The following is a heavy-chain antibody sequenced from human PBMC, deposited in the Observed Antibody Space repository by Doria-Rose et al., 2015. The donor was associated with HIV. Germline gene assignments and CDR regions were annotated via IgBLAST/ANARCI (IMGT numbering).Heavy chain of an antibody. D-gene: IGHD1-1*01. CDR3: ARGLLRGGWNDVDYYYGMDV. CDR1: GGSFSGYY. J-gene: IGHJ6*02. Sequence: QVQLQESGAGLVKPSETLSLTCAVFGGSFSGYYWSWTRQPPGKGLEWIGEINHSGSTNYNTSIKSRVTISVDTSKILFSLRLSSVTAADTAVYYCARGLLRGGWNDVDYYYGMDVWGQGTTVTVSS. CDR2: INHSGST. V-gene: IGHV4-34*01.